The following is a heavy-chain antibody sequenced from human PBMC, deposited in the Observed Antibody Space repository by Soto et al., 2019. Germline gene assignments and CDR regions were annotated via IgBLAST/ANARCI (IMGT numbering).Heavy chain of an antibody. Sequence: PSETLSLTCTVSGGSISSYYWGWIRQPPGKGLEWIGYIYYSGSTNYNPSLKSRVTISVDTSKNQFSLKLSSVTAADTAVYSCARYTYDSSGYPSPYYFDYWGQGTLVTVSS. V-gene: IGHV4-59*08. CDR2: IYYSGST. D-gene: IGHD3-22*01. J-gene: IGHJ4*02. CDR3: ARYTYDSSGYPSPYYFDY. CDR1: GGSISSYY.